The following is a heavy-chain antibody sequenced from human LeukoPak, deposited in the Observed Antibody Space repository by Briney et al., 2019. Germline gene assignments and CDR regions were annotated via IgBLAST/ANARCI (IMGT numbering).Heavy chain of an antibody. V-gene: IGHV4-4*07. CDR3: ARDLNGASHFDY. CDR2: IYTSGST. CDR1: GGSISSYY. Sequence: SSETLSLTCTVSGGSISSYYWSWIRQPAGKGLEWIGRIYTSGSTNYNPSLKSRVTISIDTSKNQFSLKLASVTAADTALYYCARDLNGASHFDYWGRGALVTVSS. D-gene: IGHD4-17*01. J-gene: IGHJ4*02.